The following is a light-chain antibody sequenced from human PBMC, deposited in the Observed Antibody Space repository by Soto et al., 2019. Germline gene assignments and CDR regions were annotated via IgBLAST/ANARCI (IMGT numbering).Light chain of an antibody. V-gene: IGKV3-11*01. Sequence: EVVLTQSPDTLSLSPGDRATLSCRASQSVSTYLAWYQQKPGQAPRLPIYDASNRATGIPARFSGSGSGTDFTLTISSLEPEDFAVYYCQQRSDWPPITFGQGTRLEIK. J-gene: IGKJ5*01. CDR3: QQRSDWPPIT. CDR1: QSVSTY. CDR2: DAS.